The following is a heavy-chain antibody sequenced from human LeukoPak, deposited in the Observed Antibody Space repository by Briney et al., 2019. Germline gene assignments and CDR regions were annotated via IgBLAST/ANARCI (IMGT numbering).Heavy chain of an antibody. V-gene: IGHV3-74*01. CDR2: INSDGSST. CDR3: ARGYGSSRGWY. J-gene: IGHJ4*02. Sequence: TGGSLRLSCAASGFTFSSYWMHWVRQAPGKGLVWVSRINSDGSSTSYADSVKGRFTISRDNAKNTLYLQMNSLRAEDTAVYYCARGYGSSRGWYWGQGTLVTVFS. CDR1: GFTFSSYW. D-gene: IGHD6-6*01.